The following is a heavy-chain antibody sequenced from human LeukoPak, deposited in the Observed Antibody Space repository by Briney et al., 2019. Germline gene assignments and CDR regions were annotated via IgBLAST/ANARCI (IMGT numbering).Heavy chain of an antibody. V-gene: IGHV3-74*01. CDR2: IDSDGSRA. CDR3: ARSQQPPSGVDY. J-gene: IGHJ4*02. D-gene: IGHD1-26*01. CDR1: GFTFRSFW. Sequence: GGSLRLSCAASGFTFRSFWMHWVRQAPGKGLEWVSRIDSDGSRAAHADSVKGRFTISRDNAKNTLYLQMNGLRAEDTAVYYCARSQQPPSGVDYWGQGTLVTVSS.